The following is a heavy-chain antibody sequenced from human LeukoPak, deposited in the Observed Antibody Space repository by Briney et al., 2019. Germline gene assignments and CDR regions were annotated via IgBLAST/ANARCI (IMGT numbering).Heavy chain of an antibody. V-gene: IGHV1-46*01. CDR3: ARESLDIVVVPAARMGFDY. CDR1: GYTFTSYY. CDR2: VNPSGGST. D-gene: IGHD2-2*01. J-gene: IGHJ4*02. Sequence: ASVKVSRKASGYTFTSYYMHWVRQAPGQGLEWMGIVNPSGGSTSYAQKFQGRVTMTRDTSTSTVYMELSSLRSEDTAVYYCARESLDIVVVPAARMGFDYWGQGTLVTVSS.